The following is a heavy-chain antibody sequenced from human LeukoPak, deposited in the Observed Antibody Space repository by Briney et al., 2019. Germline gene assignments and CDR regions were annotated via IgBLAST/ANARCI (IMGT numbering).Heavy chain of an antibody. J-gene: IGHJ5*02. D-gene: IGHD6-6*01. CDR3: AREYSSAAEGHWFDP. CDR2: INPNSGGT. V-gene: IGHV1-2*02. Sequence: GASVKVSCKASGYTFTGYYMHWVRQAPGQGLEWMGWINPNSGGTNYAQKFQGRVTMTRDTSISTAYMELSRLRSDDTAVYYCAREYSSAAEGHWFDPWGQGTLVTVSS. CDR1: GYTFTGYY.